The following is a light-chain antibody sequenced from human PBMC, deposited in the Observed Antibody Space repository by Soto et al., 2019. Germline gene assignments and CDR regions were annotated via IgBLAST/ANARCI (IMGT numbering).Light chain of an antibody. Sequence: QPASVSGSPGQSITISCTGTSSDVGGYNYVSWYQQHPGKAPKLMIFEVSNRPSGVSYRFSGSKSGNTASLTISGLQAEDEADYYCSSYTSSSTLVVFGGGTKLTVL. V-gene: IGLV2-14*01. CDR1: SSDVGGYNY. CDR2: EVS. CDR3: SSYTSSSTLVV. J-gene: IGLJ2*01.